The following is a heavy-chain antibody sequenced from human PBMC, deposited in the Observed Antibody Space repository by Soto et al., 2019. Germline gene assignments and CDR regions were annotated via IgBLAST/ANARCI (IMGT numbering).Heavy chain of an antibody. CDR3: ARAAGGSFGSGSYYYYYNLDV. D-gene: IGHD3-10*01. CDR2: ITNDGTYQ. CDR1: GFTFGFYA. J-gene: IGHJ6*02. V-gene: IGHV3-30*09. Sequence: GGSLRLSCAASGFTFGFYAMHWVRQAPGKGLEWVAVITNDGTYQYYADSVKGRFAFSRDNSQNTLSLQMNSLTPEDRAVYFCARAAGGSFGSGSYYYYYNLDVWGQGTTVTVSS.